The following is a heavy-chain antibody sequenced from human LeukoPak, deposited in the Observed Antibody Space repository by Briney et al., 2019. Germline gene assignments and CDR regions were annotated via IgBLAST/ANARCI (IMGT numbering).Heavy chain of an antibody. CDR1: GGSISSYY. CDR2: IYYSGST. CDR3: ARLGLEKKRYDYVWGSYRFRWFDP. J-gene: IGHJ5*02. Sequence: SETLSLTCTVSGGSISSYYWSWIRQPPGKGLEWIGYIYYSGSTNYNPSLKSRVTISVDTSKNQFSLKLSSVTAADTAVYYCARLGLEKKRYDYVWGSYRFRWFDPWGQGTLATVSS. V-gene: IGHV4-59*08. D-gene: IGHD3-16*02.